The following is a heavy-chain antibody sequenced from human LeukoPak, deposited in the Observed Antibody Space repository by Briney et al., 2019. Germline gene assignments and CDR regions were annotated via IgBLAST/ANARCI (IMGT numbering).Heavy chain of an antibody. J-gene: IGHJ4*02. CDR3: ARISREPGYSSDY. CDR1: GFSFSRYW. V-gene: IGHV3-74*01. CDR2: INGDDDESST. D-gene: IGHD5-18*01. Sequence: GGSLRLSCEASGFSFSRYWMQWVRQAPGKGLVWVSRINGDDDESSTSYADSVKGRFTISRDNAKNTLYLQMNRLRAEDTAVYYCARISREPGYSSDYWGQGTLVTVSS.